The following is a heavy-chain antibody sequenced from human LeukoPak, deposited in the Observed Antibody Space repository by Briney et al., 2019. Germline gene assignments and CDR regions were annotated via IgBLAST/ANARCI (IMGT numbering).Heavy chain of an antibody. CDR2: INAGNGNT. V-gene: IGHV1-3*01. J-gene: IGHJ4*02. Sequence: ASVKDSCKASGYTFTSYAMHWGRQALGQRLEWMGWINAGNGNTQYSQKFQGRVTFTRDTSASTAYMELSSLRSEDTAVYCCASVDYGDYWGQGTLVTVSS. D-gene: IGHD4-17*01. CDR1: GYTFTSYA. CDR3: ASVDYGDY.